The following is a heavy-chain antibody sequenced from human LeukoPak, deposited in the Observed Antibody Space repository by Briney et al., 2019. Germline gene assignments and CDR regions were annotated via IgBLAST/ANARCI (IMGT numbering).Heavy chain of an antibody. CDR1: GYTFTSYG. CDR3: ARVGDPFTMIVVVASDPFDP. J-gene: IGHJ5*02. CDR2: ISAYNGNT. Sequence: GASVKVSCKASGYTFTSYGISWVRQAPGQGLEWMGWISAYNGNTNYAQKLQGRVTMTTDTSTSTAYMELRSLRSDDTAVYYCARVGDPFTMIVVVASDPFDPWGQGTLVTVSS. D-gene: IGHD3-22*01. V-gene: IGHV1-18*01.